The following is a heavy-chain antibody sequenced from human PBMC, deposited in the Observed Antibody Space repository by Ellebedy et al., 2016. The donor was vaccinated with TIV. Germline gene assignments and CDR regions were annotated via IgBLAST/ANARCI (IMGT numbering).Heavy chain of an antibody. D-gene: IGHD5-24*01. CDR3: ARGRWLQPYFDY. V-gene: IGHV4-31*03. CDR1: GGSISSSSYY. Sequence: LRLSCTVSGGSISSSSYYWGWIRQHPGKGLEWIGYIYYTGSTYYNPSLKSRLIISVDTSKNQFSLKLTSVTAADTAVYYCARGRWLQPYFDYWGQGTPVTVSS. CDR2: IYYTGST. J-gene: IGHJ4*02.